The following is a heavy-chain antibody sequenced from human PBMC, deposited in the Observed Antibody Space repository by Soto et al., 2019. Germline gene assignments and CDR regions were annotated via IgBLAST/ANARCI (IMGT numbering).Heavy chain of an antibody. D-gene: IGHD3-10*01. Sequence: VASVRVSCKASRYAFTSYGISWVRQAPVQGLEWMGWISAYNGNTNYAQKLQGRVTMTTDTSTSTAYMELRSLRSDDTAVYYCARETNPLWSGEGDAFDIWGQGTMVTVSS. CDR1: RYAFTSYG. J-gene: IGHJ3*02. CDR3: ARETNPLWSGEGDAFDI. V-gene: IGHV1-18*04. CDR2: ISAYNGNT.